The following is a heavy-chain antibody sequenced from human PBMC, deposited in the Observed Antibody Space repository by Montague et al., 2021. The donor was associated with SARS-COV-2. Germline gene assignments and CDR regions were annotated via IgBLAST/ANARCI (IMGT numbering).Heavy chain of an antibody. CDR2: IDWDDDK. CDR1: GFSLSTSGMC. V-gene: IGHV2-70*11. D-gene: IGHD2-15*01. CDR3: ARTDCSDGICRFDX. J-gene: IGHJ4*02. Sequence: PALVKPTQTLTLTCTFSGFSLSTSGMCVSWIRQPPGKALEWLARIDWDDDKYYSTSLKTRLTISKDTSKNQVVLTMTSMDPVDTATYYCARTDCSDGICRFDXWGQGTLVTVSS.